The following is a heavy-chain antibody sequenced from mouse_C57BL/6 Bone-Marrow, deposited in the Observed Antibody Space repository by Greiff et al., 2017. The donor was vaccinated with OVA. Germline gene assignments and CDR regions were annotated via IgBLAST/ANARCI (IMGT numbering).Heavy chain of an antibody. CDR2: FYPGSGSI. CDR1: GYTFTEYT. D-gene: IGHD1-1*01. J-gene: IGHJ1*03. CDR3: ARHPLFITTVVGSFDV. Sequence: VQRVESGAELVKPGASVKLSCKASGYTFTEYTIHWVKQRSGQGLEWIGWFYPGSGSIKYNEKFKDKATLTADKSSSTVYMELSRLTSEDSAVYCCARHPLFITTVVGSFDVWGTGTTVTVSS. V-gene: IGHV1-62-2*01.